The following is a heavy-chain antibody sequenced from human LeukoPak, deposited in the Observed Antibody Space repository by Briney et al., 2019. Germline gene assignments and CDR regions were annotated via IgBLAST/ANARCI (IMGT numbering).Heavy chain of an antibody. V-gene: IGHV3-23*01. CDR2: IRGGGTSE. J-gene: IGHJ3*02. CDR3: ARDPNGDYIGAFDM. Sequence: GGSLRLSCTASGFTFSAYAMTWVRQAPGKGPEWVSAIRGGGTSEFYADSVKGRFRISRDNSKDTLFLQMNSLRAEDTAVYYCARDPNGDYIGAFDMWGPGTMVTVSS. D-gene: IGHD4-17*01. CDR1: GFTFSAYA.